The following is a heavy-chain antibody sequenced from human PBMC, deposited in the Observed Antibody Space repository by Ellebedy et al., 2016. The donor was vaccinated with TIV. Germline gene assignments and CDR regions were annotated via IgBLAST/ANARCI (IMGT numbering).Heavy chain of an antibody. CDR3: VKARLQGSAYDV. Sequence: GESLKISCAASGFTFANYAMTWVRQVPGKGLEWFSSIRGRDGRTSYTDSAKGRFTISRDNSKNILYLQMNSLRVEDTALYYCVKARLQGSAYDVWGQGTAVTVSS. D-gene: IGHD5-12*01. CDR2: IRGRDGRT. V-gene: IGHV3-23*01. CDR1: GFTFANYA. J-gene: IGHJ3*01.